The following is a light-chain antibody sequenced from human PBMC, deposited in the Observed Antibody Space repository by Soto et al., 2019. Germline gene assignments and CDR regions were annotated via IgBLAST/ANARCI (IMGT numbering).Light chain of an antibody. CDR3: CSYVGSRTVV. CDR2: EGS. Sequence: QSALTQPASVSGSPGQSITLSCTGTSSDLGSYNLVSWYQQHPGKAPKLMIYEGSKRPSGVSNRFSGSRSGNTASLTISGLQAEDEGDYYCCSYVGSRTVVFCGGTKLTVL. CDR1: SSDLGSYNL. J-gene: IGLJ2*01. V-gene: IGLV2-23*01.